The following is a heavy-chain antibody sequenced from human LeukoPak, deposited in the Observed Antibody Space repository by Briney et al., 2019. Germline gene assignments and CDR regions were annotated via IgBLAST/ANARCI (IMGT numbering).Heavy chain of an antibody. D-gene: IGHD3-22*01. CDR1: GYTLTELS. CDR2: FDPEDGET. V-gene: IGHV1-24*01. J-gene: IGHJ4*02. CDR3: ATGVDYYDSSGPSFDF. Sequence: ASVKVSCKVSGYTLTELSMHWVRQAPGKGLEWMGSFDPEDGETSYAQKFQGRVIMTEDTSTDTVFMDLSSPSSEDTAVYYCATGVDYYDSSGPSFDFWGQGTLVTVSS.